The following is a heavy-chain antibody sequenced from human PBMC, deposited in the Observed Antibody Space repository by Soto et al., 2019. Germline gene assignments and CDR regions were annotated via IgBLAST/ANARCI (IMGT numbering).Heavy chain of an antibody. Sequence: EVQVVESGGGLVKPGDSLRLSCAASGFSFSSYSMTWVRQAPGKGLEWVSFIGDSSSYIYYADSVKGRFTISRDNAXXSXYXXMNSLRAEDTAVYYCARVGRTDYTSGSYYFYGMDVWGQGTTVTVSS. V-gene: IGHV3-21*01. CDR1: GFSFSSYS. CDR3: ARVGRTDYTSGSYYFYGMDV. D-gene: IGHD3-10*01. J-gene: IGHJ6*02. CDR2: IGDSSSYI.